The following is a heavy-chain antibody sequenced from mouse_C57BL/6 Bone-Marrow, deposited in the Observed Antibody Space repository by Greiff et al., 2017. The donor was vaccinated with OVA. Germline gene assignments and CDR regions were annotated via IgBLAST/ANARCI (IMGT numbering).Heavy chain of an antibody. CDR3: AREGPYDYGWYFDV. Sequence: QVQLQQPGAELVKPGASVKLSCKASGYTFTSYWMHWVKQRPGQGLEWIGLIHPNRGSTNYNEKFKSKATLTVDKSSSTAYMQLSSLTSEDSAVYYCAREGPYDYGWYFDVWGTGTTVTVSS. CDR2: IHPNRGST. V-gene: IGHV1-64*01. D-gene: IGHD2-4*01. J-gene: IGHJ1*03. CDR1: GYTFTSYW.